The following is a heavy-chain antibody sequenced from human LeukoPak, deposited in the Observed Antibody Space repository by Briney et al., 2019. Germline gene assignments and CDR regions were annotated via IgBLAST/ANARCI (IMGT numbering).Heavy chain of an antibody. CDR1: GGTFSSYA. V-gene: IGHV1-69*04. Sequence: SVKVSCKASGGTFSSYAISWVRQAPGQGLEWMGRIIPIFGIANYAQKFQGRVTITADKSTSTAYMELSSLRSEDTAVYYCARDDGDGYNWLGNWFDPWGQGTLVTVSS. CDR3: ARDDGDGYNWLGNWFDP. CDR2: IIPIFGIA. D-gene: IGHD5-24*01. J-gene: IGHJ5*02.